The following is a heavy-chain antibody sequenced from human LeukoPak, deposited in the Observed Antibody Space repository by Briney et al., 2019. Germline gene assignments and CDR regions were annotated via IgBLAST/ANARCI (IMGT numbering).Heavy chain of an antibody. CDR1: GYTFTGYY. CDR2: INPNSGGT. CDR3: ARDKRLSRYSSSSGGLFDY. D-gene: IGHD6-6*01. Sequence: ASVKVSCKASGYTFTGYYMHWVRQAPGQGLEWMGWINPNSGGTNYAQKFQGRVTMTRDTSISTAYMELSRLRSDDTAVYYCARDKRLSRYSSSSGGLFDYWGRGTLVTVSS. V-gene: IGHV1-2*02. J-gene: IGHJ4*02.